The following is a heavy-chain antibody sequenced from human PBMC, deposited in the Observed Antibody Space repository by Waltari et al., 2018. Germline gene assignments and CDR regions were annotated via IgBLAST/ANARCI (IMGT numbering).Heavy chain of an antibody. CDR1: GGSLRSYS. CDR2: VDYMGST. J-gene: IGHJ5*01. D-gene: IGHD6-13*01. Sequence: QVQLQESGPGLVKPSETLSLTYTVSGGSLRSYSWSWIRESPGKGLEWIGYVDYMGSTNYNPYLKSRVTISVNTSKNQFSLMVNSVTAADTAIYYCARRMGYRSSWYGWTFDSWGQGTLVTVSS. V-gene: IGHV4-59*01. CDR3: ARRMGYRSSWYGWTFDS.